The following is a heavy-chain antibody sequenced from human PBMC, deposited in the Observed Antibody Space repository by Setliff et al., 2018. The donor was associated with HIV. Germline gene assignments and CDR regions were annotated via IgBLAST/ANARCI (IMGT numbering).Heavy chain of an antibody. CDR1: GGSISNHY. J-gene: IGHJ3*02. Sequence: SETLSLTCSVSGGSISNHYWSWIRQPPGKGLEWIGYIYYTGSTNYNPSLRGRVTISVDTSKKQFSLKLSSVTAADTAVYYCARDLHANYHVVEIWGPGTMVTVSS. CDR2: IYYTGST. D-gene: IGHD2-15*01. CDR3: ARDLHANYHVVEI. V-gene: IGHV4-59*11.